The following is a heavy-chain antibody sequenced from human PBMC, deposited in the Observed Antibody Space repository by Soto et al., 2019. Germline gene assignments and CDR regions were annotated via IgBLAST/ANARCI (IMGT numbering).Heavy chain of an antibody. CDR2: ISANGGSP. D-gene: IGHD6-13*01. Sequence: SVRLSCAASGFKCSNFVMSWVRRCPGKGLEWVSVISANGGSPYYSGSVQGRFTISRDNSDNTVFLQMNSLRADDTAIYYCAKGSSRYFNYYPDLDALGQGTAVTV. J-gene: IGHJ6*02. CDR1: GFKCSNFV. V-gene: IGHV3-23*01. CDR3: AKGSSRYFNYYPDLDA.